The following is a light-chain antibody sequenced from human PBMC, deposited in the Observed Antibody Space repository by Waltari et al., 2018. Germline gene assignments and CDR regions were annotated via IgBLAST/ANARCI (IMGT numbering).Light chain of an antibody. J-gene: IGKJ3*01. CDR2: AAS. CDR3: QQYGSSPRT. CDR1: QSVSSNS. Sequence: EIVLTQSPGTLSLSPGERATLSCRASQSVSSNSLAWYQQKPGQAPRLLIYAASSRATGIPDRFSGSGSGTDFTLTISRLEPEDFAVYYCQQYGSSPRTFGPGTKEDVK. V-gene: IGKV3-20*01.